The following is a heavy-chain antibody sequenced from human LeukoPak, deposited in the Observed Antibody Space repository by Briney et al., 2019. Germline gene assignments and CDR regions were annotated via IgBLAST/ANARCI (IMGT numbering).Heavy chain of an antibody. Sequence: ASVKVSFKASGSPFTSYDINWVRPATGQGLEWRGWMNPNSGNTGYTQKFQGRVTITRNTSISIVYMELSSLRSEDTAVYYCVRGQGGHWGQGTLVTVSS. CDR1: GSPFTSYD. CDR2: MNPNSGNT. CDR3: VRGQGGH. V-gene: IGHV1-8*03. J-gene: IGHJ1*01. D-gene: IGHD3-16*01.